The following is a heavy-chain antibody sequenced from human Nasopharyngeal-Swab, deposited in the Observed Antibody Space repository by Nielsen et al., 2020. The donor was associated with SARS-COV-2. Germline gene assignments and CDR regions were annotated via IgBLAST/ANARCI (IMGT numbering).Heavy chain of an antibody. Sequence: VRQDAGKGLEWVSSISSSSSYIYYAASVKGRFTISRDNAKNSLYLQMNSLRAEDTAVYYCARSITFGGVIAERHFDYWGQGTLVTVSS. CDR2: ISSSSSYI. D-gene: IGHD3-16*02. J-gene: IGHJ4*02. CDR3: ARSITFGGVIAERHFDY. V-gene: IGHV3-21*01.